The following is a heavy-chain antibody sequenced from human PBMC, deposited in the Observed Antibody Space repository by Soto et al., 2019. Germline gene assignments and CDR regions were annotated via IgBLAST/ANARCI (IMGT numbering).Heavy chain of an antibody. CDR1: GGSISSGGYY. V-gene: IGHV4-31*03. CDR2: IYYSGST. CDR3: ARDATEQGRWPGDHWFDP. Sequence: QVQLQESGPGLVKPSQTLSLTCTVSGGSISSGGYYWSWIRQHPGKGLEWIGYIYYSGSTYYNPSLKSRVTISVDTSKNQFSLKLSSVTAADTAVYYCARDATEQGRWPGDHWFDPWGQGTLVTVSS. J-gene: IGHJ5*02. D-gene: IGHD3-16*01.